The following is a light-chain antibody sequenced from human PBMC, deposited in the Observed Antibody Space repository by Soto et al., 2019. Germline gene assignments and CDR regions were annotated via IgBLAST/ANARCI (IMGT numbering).Light chain of an antibody. Sequence: QSVLTQSPSASGSPGQSVTISCTGTSSDIGGYDSVSWYQQHPGKAPKVMIYDVSKRPSGVPDRFSGSKSGNTASLTVSALQAEDEADYYCSSKRDSSTLFVFGTGTKVTVL. J-gene: IGLJ1*01. CDR2: DVS. CDR3: SSKRDSSTLFV. CDR1: SSDIGGYDS. V-gene: IGLV2-8*01.